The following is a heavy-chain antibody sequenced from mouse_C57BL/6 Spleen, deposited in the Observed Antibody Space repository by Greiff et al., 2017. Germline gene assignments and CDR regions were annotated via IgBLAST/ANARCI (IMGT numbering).Heavy chain of an antibody. V-gene: IGHV1-64*01. CDR3: ARHYGNYVGYFDV. D-gene: IGHD2-1*01. CDR2: IHPNSGST. J-gene: IGHJ1*03. Sequence: QVQLQQPGAELVKPGASVKLSCKASGYTFTSYWMHWVKQRPGQGLEWIGMIHPNSGSTNYNEKFKSKATLTVDKSSSPAYMQLSSLTSEDSAVYYCARHYGNYVGYFDVWGTGTTVTVSS. CDR1: GYTFTSYW.